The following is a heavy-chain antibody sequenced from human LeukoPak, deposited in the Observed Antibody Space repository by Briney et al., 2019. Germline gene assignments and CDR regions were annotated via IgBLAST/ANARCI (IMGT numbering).Heavy chain of an antibody. Sequence: PGGSLRLSCAASGFTFSSYSMNWVRQAPGKGLEWVSYISSSSSTLYYADSVKGRFTISRDNAKNSLYLQMNSLRAEDTAVYYCARDPTYYYDSSGYFWGQGTLVTVSS. V-gene: IGHV3-48*01. J-gene: IGHJ4*02. CDR3: ARDPTYYYDSSGYF. D-gene: IGHD3-22*01. CDR1: GFTFSSYS. CDR2: ISSSSSTL.